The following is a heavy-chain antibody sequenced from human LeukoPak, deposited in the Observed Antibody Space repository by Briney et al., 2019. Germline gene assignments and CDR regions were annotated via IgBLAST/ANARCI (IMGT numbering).Heavy chain of an antibody. Sequence: SGPTLVNPTQPLTLTCTFSGFSLSTSGVGVGWIRQPPGKALEWLALIYWNDDKRYSPSLKSRLTITKGTSKNQVVLTMTNMDPVDTATYYCAHRLGVQLWPDAFDIWGQGTMVTVSS. CDR2: IYWNDDK. CDR1: GFSLSTSGVG. CDR3: AHRLGVQLWPDAFDI. V-gene: IGHV2-5*01. J-gene: IGHJ3*02. D-gene: IGHD5-18*01.